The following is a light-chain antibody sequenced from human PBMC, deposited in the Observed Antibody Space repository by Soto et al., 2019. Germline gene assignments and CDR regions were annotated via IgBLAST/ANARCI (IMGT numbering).Light chain of an antibody. V-gene: IGLV2-11*01. J-gene: IGLJ1*01. CDR1: SSDVGGHNY. CDR3: CSYAGSYTYV. CDR2: SVS. Sequence: QSALTQPRSVSGSPGQSVTISCTGTSSDVGGHNYVSWYQQHPGKAPKLMISSVSKRPSGVPDRFSGSKSGNTASLTISGLQAEDEADYYCCSYAGSYTYVFGTGTKATVL.